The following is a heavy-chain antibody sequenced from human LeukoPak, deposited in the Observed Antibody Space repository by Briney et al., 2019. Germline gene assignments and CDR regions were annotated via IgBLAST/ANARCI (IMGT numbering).Heavy chain of an antibody. Sequence: GGSLRLSCAASGFTFSSYEMNWVRQAPGKGLEWVSYISSSGSTIYYADSVKGRFTISRDNAKNSLYLQMNSLRAEDTAVYYCARHIAVASFGYWGQGTLVTVSS. V-gene: IGHV3-48*03. CDR3: ARHIAVASFGY. D-gene: IGHD6-19*01. CDR2: ISSSGSTI. J-gene: IGHJ4*02. CDR1: GFTFSSYE.